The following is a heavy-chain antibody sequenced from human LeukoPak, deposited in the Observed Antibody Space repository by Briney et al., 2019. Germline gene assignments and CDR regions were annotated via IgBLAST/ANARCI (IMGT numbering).Heavy chain of an antibody. J-gene: IGHJ4*02. V-gene: IGHV4-59*01. CDR3: AKVQWPDGEGVGVLDY. Sequence: PSETLSLTCTVSGASITTYYWSWIRRPPGKGLEWIGYIYYSGSTTNYNPSLRSRVTISVDTSMNQFSLKLSSVTAADTAVYYCAKVQWPDGEGVGVLDYWGQGILVTVSS. CDR1: GASITTYY. CDR2: IYYSGSTT. D-gene: IGHD3-10*01.